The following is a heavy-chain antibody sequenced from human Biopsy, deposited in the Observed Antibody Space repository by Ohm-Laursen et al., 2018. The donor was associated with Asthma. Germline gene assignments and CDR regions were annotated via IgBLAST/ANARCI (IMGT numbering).Heavy chain of an antibody. Sequence: SVKVSCKAPGGTFSNFAISWVRQAPGQGLGWLVGSMTVFGTTNYAQKFQGRATITADESTSTAYMEVTSLRSEETAIYYCARCQVGYSSGWSLLLKKIYYSGMDVWGQGTAVTVSS. CDR1: GGTFSNFA. CDR2: SMTVFGTT. D-gene: IGHD6-19*01. J-gene: IGHJ6*02. CDR3: ARCQVGYSSGWSLLLKKIYYSGMDV. V-gene: IGHV1-69*13.